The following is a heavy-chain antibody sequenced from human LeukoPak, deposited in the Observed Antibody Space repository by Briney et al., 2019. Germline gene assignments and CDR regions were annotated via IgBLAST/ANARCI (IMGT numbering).Heavy chain of an antibody. CDR3: ATSHDSAGND. CDR1: GFAFSDFW. V-gene: IGHV3-7*01. J-gene: IGHJ4*02. D-gene: IGHD2-15*01. CDR2: IRHDGNAK. Sequence: GGPLRLSCAASGFAFSDFWMSWVRQAPGKGLEWVANIRHDGNAKNYVPSVRGRFTISRDNAKNSLYLQMNSLTVEDTAVYYCATSHDSAGNDWGQGTLVTVSS.